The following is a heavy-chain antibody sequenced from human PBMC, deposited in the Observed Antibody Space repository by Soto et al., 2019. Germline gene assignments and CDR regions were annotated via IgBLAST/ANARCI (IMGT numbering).Heavy chain of an antibody. J-gene: IGHJ5*02. CDR1: GGSISSGGYY. D-gene: IGHD2-15*01. CDR3: ARRGYCSGGSCQPRNWFDP. CDR2: IYYSGST. Sequence: SETLSLTCTVSGGSISSGGYYWSWIRQHPGKGLEWIGYIYYSGSTYYNPSLKSRVTISVDTSKNQFSLKLSSVTAADTAVYYCARRGYCSGGSCQPRNWFDPWGQGTLVTVSS. V-gene: IGHV4-31*03.